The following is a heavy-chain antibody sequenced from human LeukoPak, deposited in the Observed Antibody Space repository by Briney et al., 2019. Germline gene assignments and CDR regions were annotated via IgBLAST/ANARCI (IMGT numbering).Heavy chain of an antibody. J-gene: IGHJ5*02. D-gene: IGHD3-10*01. CDR2: ISSSSYI. V-gene: IGHV3-21*01. Sequence: PGGSLRLSCAASGFTFSSYSMNWVRQAPGKGLEWVSSISSSSYIYYADSVKGRFTISRDNAKNSLYLQMNSLRAEDTAVYYCARDDKLVRGVIVDPWGQGTLVTVSS. CDR1: GFTFSSYS. CDR3: ARDDKLVRGVIVDP.